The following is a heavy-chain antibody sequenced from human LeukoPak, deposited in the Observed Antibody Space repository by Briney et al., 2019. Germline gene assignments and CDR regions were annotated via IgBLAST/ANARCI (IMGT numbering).Heavy chain of an antibody. CDR3: ARVGSYYDSSGYYPLSVYYFDY. J-gene: IGHJ4*02. V-gene: IGHV1-2*02. Sequence: ASVKVSCKASGYTFTGYYMHWVRQAPGQGLEWMGWINPNSGGTNYAQKFQGRVTMTRDTSISTAYMELSRLRSDDTAVYYCARVGSYYDSSGYYPLSVYYFDYWGQGTLVTVSS. D-gene: IGHD3-22*01. CDR2: INPNSGGT. CDR1: GYTFTGYY.